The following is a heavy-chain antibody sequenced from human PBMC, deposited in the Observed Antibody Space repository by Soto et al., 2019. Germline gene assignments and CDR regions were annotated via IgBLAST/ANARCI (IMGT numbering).Heavy chain of an antibody. CDR1: GGFVSSSSYS. CDR2: IYSSENT. V-gene: IGHV4-39*01. CDR3: ARLNGSCLIPNDTGYNGMDT. Sequence: PSETLSLTCSVSGGFVSSSSYSWGWIRQSPGKGLEWIGTIYSSENTYYNPSLLSRVTISVDTSKNEFSLRLSSVTAADTAVYSWARLNGSCLIPNDTGYNGMDTWGQGPALTVSS. J-gene: IGHJ6*02. D-gene: IGHD2-8*01.